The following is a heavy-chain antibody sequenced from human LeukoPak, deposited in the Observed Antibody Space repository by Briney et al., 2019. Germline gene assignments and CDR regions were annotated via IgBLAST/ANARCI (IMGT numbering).Heavy chain of an antibody. J-gene: IGHJ4*02. Sequence: PSETLSLTCNVSGDPLNDNLYHWGWIRQSPGKGLEWIGAFYSSGSTSSHSSLKSRVTISVDTSRTQLSLKLDSVTDTDTAVYYCVRDGRFDSACFNSWGPGILVTVSS. CDR2: FYSSGST. D-gene: IGHD6-19*01. CDR3: VRDGRFDSACFNS. CDR1: GDPLNDNLYH. V-gene: IGHV4-39*07.